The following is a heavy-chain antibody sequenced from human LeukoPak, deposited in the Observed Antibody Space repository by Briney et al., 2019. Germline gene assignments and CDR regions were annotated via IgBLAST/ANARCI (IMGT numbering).Heavy chain of an antibody. CDR3: ARAPVYSSSSGYYYMDV. CDR2: IIPIFGTA. CDR1: GGTFSSYA. V-gene: IGHV1-69*05. J-gene: IGHJ6*03. Sequence: ASVKVSCKASGGTFSSYAISWVRQAPGQGLEWMGGIIPIFGTANYAQKFQGRVTITTDESTGTAYMELSSLRSEDTAVYYCARAPVYSSSSGYYYMDVWGKGTTVTVSS. D-gene: IGHD6-6*01.